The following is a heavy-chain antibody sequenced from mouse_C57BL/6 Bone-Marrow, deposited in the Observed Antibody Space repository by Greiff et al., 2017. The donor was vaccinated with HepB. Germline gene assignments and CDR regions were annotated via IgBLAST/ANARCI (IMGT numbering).Heavy chain of an antibody. CDR3: ARSKDSSGYAMDY. Sequence: VQLQQPGAELVKPGASVKISCKASGYSFTGYYMNWVKQSPEKSLEWIGEINPSTGGTTYNQKFKAKATLTVDKSSSTAYMQLKSLTSEDSAVYYCARSKDSSGYAMDYWGQGTSVTVSS. CDR2: INPSTGGT. J-gene: IGHJ4*01. D-gene: IGHD3-2*02. CDR1: GYSFTGYY. V-gene: IGHV1-42*01.